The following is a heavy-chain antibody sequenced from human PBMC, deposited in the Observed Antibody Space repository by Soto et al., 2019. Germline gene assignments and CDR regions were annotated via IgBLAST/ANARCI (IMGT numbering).Heavy chain of an antibody. CDR1: GFTFSSFE. Sequence: PGGSLRLSCVASGFTFSSFEMNWIRQAPGKGPEWIAVINPSGRTISYADSVKGRFTISRDNAENTLYLQMSSLRAEDSAVYYCARGSTDSYPGSRIFYFWGRGTLVTVSS. CDR2: INPSGRTI. D-gene: IGHD3-10*01. V-gene: IGHV3-48*03. J-gene: IGHJ4*02. CDR3: ARGSTDSYPGSRIFYF.